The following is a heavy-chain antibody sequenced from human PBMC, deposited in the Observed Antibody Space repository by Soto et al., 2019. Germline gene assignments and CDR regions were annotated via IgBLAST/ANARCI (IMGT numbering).Heavy chain of an antibody. D-gene: IGHD3-10*01. Sequence: SETLSLTCTVSGGSISSGRYYWSWIRQHPGKGLEWIGYIYYSGSTYYNPSLKSRVTISVDTPKNQFSLKLSSVTAADTAVYYCARAPGRGAAFDIWGQGTMVTVSS. V-gene: IGHV4-31*02. CDR2: IYYSGST. J-gene: IGHJ3*02. CDR1: GGSISSGRYY. CDR3: ARAPGRGAAFDI.